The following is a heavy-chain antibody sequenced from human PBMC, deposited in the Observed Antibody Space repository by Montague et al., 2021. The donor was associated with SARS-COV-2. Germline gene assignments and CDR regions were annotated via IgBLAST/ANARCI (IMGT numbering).Heavy chain of an antibody. V-gene: IGHV4-31*03. CDR1: GGSISSGGYY. Sequence: TLSLTCTVSGGSISSGGYYWSWIRQHPGKGLEWIGYTYYSGSTYYNPSLKSRVTISVDTSKNQFSLKLSSVTAADTAVYYCASTYGGNLGYYYYMDVWGKGTTVTVSS. CDR3: ASTYGGNLGYYYYMDV. J-gene: IGHJ6*03. D-gene: IGHD4-23*01. CDR2: TYYSGST.